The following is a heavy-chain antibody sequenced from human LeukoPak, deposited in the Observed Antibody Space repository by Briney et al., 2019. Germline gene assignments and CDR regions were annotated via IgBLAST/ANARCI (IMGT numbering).Heavy chain of an antibody. V-gene: IGHV1-69*01. J-gene: IGHJ4*02. CDR3: AREPLDSGGNAFDY. Sequence: GASVKVSCKASGGSFSSYVISWVRQAPGQGLDWMGGIIPMFGTANYAQKFQGRVTVTADESTSTAYMELSSLRSEDTAVYYCAREPLDSGGNAFDYWGQGTLVTVSS. D-gene: IGHD4-23*01. CDR1: GGSFSSYV. CDR2: IIPMFGTA.